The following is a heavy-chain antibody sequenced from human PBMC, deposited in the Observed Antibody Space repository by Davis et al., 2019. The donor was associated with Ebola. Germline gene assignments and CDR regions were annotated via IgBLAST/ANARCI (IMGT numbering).Heavy chain of an antibody. J-gene: IGHJ5*02. V-gene: IGHV1-69*04. D-gene: IGHD2-2*01. CDR1: GGTFSSYA. Sequence: AASVKVSCKASGGTFSSYAISWVRQAPGQGLEWMGRIIPILGIANYAQKFQGRVTITADKSTSTAYMELSSLRSEDTAVYYCARHLIVVVPASWFDPWGQGTLVTVSS. CDR3: ARHLIVVVPASWFDP. CDR2: IIPILGIA.